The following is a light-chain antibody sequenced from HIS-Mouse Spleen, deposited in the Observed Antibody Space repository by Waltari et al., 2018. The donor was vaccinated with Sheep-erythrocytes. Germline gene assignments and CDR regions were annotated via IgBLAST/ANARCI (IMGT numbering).Light chain of an antibody. J-gene: IGLJ1*01. CDR1: SSDVCGSHY. CDR3: CSYAGSYNHV. CDR2: DVS. V-gene: IGLV2-11*01. Sequence: QSALTPPRSVSGSPGQSVTIPCTGTSSDVCGSHYVSWYQQNPGKAPKLMIYDVSKRPSGVPDRFSGSKSGNTASLTISGLQAEDEADYYCCSYAGSYNHVFATGTKVTVL.